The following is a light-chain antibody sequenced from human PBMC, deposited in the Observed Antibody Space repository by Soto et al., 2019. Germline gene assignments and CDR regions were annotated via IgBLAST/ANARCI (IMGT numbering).Light chain of an antibody. J-gene: IGLJ7*01. V-gene: IGLV2-8*01. CDR1: SSDVGGYNF. CDR2: EVS. CDR3: SSYADSNNLV. Sequence: SALTQPPSASGSPGQSVTISCTGTSSDVGGYNFVSWYQHHPGKAPKLMIYEVSKRPSGVPDRFSGSKSGNTASLTVSGLQAEDEADYYCSSYADSNNLVFGGGTQLTVL.